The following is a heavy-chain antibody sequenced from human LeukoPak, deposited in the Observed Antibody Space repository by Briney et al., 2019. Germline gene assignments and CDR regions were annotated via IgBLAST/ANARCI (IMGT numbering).Heavy chain of an antibody. CDR3: AKYSDSTGAHYFDY. CDR2: ISGSGANT. V-gene: IGHV3-23*01. D-gene: IGHD2/OR15-2a*01. CDR1: GFTFSSYA. Sequence: GGSLRLSCAASGFTFSSYAMTWVRQAPGKGLEWVSTISGSGANTYYADSVKGGFTISRDNSKNTLSLQMNSLRVEDTALYYCAKYSDSTGAHYFDYWGQGTLVTVSS. J-gene: IGHJ4*02.